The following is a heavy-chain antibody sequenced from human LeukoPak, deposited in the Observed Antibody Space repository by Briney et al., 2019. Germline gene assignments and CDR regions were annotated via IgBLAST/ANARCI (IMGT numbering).Heavy chain of an antibody. D-gene: IGHD3-22*01. V-gene: IGHV1-18*01. J-gene: IGHJ4*02. CDR1: GYTFTSYG. Sequence: ASVKVSCKASGYTFTSYGISWVRQAPGQGLEWMGWISAYNGNTNYAQKLQGRVTMTTDTSTSTADMELRSLRPDDTAVYYCARDHLLYDSSGYYWGQGTLVTVSS. CDR2: ISAYNGNT. CDR3: ARDHLLYDSSGYY.